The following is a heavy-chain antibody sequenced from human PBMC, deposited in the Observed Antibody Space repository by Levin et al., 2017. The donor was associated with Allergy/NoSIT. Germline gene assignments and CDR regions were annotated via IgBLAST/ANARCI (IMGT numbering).Heavy chain of an antibody. CDR1: GGSFSGYY. D-gene: IGHD3-10*01. Sequence: GSLRLSCAVYGGSFSGYYWSWIRQPPGKGLEWIGEITHSGSTNYNPSLKSRVTISVDTSKNQFSLKLSSVTAADTAVYYCARGPRLNYYGSGSYRGLGVWGKGTTVTVSS. V-gene: IGHV4-34*01. J-gene: IGHJ6*04. CDR2: ITHSGST. CDR3: ARGPRLNYYGSGSYRGLGV.